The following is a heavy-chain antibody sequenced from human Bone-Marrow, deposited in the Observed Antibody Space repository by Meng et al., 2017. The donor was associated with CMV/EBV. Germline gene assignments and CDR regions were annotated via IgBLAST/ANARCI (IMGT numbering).Heavy chain of an antibody. D-gene: IGHD3-10*01. Sequence: SVKVSCKASGGTFKIYAINWVRQASGQGLEWMGGIIPVFGTANFAQKFQGRLTITTDESTSTAYMELSSLSSDDTAVYFCVSGVPYDAFDSWGQGTVVTVSS. CDR3: VSGVPYDAFDS. CDR2: IIPVFGTA. CDR1: GGTFKIYA. V-gene: IGHV1-69*05. J-gene: IGHJ3*02.